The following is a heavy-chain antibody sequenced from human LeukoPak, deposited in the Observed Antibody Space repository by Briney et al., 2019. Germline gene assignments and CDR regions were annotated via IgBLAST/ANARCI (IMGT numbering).Heavy chain of an antibody. CDR1: GYTFTSYD. J-gene: IGHJ4*02. Sequence: ASVKVSCKASGYTFTSYDINWVRQATGQGLEWMGWMNPNSGNTGYAQKFQGRVTITRNTSISTAYMELSSLRSEDTAVYYCARAPKGGSGYSTKEFDYWGQGTLVTVSS. CDR3: ARAPKGGSGYSTKEFDY. D-gene: IGHD3-22*01. CDR2: MNPNSGNT. V-gene: IGHV1-8*03.